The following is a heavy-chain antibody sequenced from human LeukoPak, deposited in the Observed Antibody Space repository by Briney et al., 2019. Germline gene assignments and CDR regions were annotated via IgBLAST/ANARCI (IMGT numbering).Heavy chain of an antibody. J-gene: IGHJ4*02. Sequence: GGSLRLSCAASGFTFSSYAMHWVRQAPGKGLEYVSAISSNGGSTYYANSVKGRFTISRDNSKNTLYLQMGSLRAEDMAVYYCARGARIQLWLPGGYFDYWGQGTLVTVSS. CDR3: ARGARIQLWLPGGYFDY. V-gene: IGHV3-64*01. D-gene: IGHD5-18*01. CDR2: ISSNGGST. CDR1: GFTFSSYA.